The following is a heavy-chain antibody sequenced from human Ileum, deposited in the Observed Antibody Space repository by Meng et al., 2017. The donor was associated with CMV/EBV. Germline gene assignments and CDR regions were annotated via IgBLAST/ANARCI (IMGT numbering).Heavy chain of an antibody. CDR1: GYTFGSQD. V-gene: IGHV1-18*01. J-gene: IGHJ4*02. Sequence: QRVQFGAEVKQSGASVKVSCQASGYTFGSQDFTWVRQAPGQGLEWMGWINSYNGDTNYAQKFQGRVTMTTDTSTSTAYMELNSLKSDDTAVYYCARGIDYWGQGTLVTVSS. CDR3: ARGIDY. CDR2: INSYNGDT.